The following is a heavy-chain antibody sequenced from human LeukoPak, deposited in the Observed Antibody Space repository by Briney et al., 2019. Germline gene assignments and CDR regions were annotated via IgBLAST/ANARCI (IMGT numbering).Heavy chain of an antibody. Sequence: HPGRSLRLSCAASGFSLSNYGMHWVRQAPGKGLEWVAVISYDGSNRYYADSVMGRFTISRDSSKHTLYLQMNSLRAEDTAVYYCAKAVRLAYGTGYYSFDYWGQGTLVTVSS. V-gene: IGHV3-30*18. J-gene: IGHJ4*02. CDR2: ISYDGSNR. CDR1: GFSLSNYG. CDR3: AKAVRLAYGTGYYSFDY. D-gene: IGHD3/OR15-3a*01.